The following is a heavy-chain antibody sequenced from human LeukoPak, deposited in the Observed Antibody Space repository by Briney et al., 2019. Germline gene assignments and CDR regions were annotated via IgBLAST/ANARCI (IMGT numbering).Heavy chain of an antibody. D-gene: IGHD4-17*01. CDR2: INHSGST. J-gene: IGHJ5*02. CDR3: ARDGPGGRWFDP. CDR1: GGSFSGYY. V-gene: IGHV4-34*01. Sequence: SETLSLTCAVYGGSFSGYYWSWIRQPPGKGLEWIGEINHSGSTNYNPSLKSRVTISVGTSKNQFSLKLSSVTAADTALYYCARDGPGGRWFDPWGQGTLVTVSS.